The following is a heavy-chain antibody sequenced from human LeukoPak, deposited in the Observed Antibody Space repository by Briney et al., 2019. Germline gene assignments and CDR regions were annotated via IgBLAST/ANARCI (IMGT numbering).Heavy chain of an antibody. CDR2: IHSGGTT. CDR3: ARDSDSGYGPFAS. V-gene: IGHV3-53*01. CDR1: GFTVSNNY. D-gene: IGHD5-12*01. J-gene: IGHJ4*02. Sequence: GGSLRLSCAASGFTVSNNYMSWARQAPGKGLEWVSVIHSGGTTNYADSVQGRFTISRDNSKTTVYLHMNSLRAEDTAVYYCARDSDSGYGPFASWGQGTPVTVSS.